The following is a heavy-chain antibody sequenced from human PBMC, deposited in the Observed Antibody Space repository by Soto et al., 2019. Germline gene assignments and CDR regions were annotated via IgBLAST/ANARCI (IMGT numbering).Heavy chain of an antibody. Sequence: QLVESGGGLVQPGGSLRLSCAASGFTFSLYPVNWVRQAPGKGLEWLSYISPSNSTIYYADSVKGRCTISRDNAKNSLDLQMNGLRDDDTAVYYCARVGRGFCSSTRCYTDGFDLWGQGTVVTVST. CDR2: ISPSNSTI. CDR3: ARVGRGFCSSTRCYTDGFDL. V-gene: IGHV3-48*02. CDR1: GFTFSLYP. J-gene: IGHJ3*01. D-gene: IGHD2-2*01.